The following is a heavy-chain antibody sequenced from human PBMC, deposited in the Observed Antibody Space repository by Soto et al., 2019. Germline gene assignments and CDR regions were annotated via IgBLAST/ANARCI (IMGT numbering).Heavy chain of an antibody. Sequence: QITLKESGPTLVKPTQTLTLTCTFSGFSLSTSGVGVGWIRQPPGKALEWLALIYWDDDKRYSPSLKSRLTITKDTSKNQVVLTMTNMDPVDTAPYYCAHYRIYGDYMYYFDYWGQGTLVTVSS. J-gene: IGHJ4*02. CDR3: AHYRIYGDYMYYFDY. CDR2: IYWDDDK. D-gene: IGHD4-17*01. V-gene: IGHV2-5*02. CDR1: GFSLSTSGVG.